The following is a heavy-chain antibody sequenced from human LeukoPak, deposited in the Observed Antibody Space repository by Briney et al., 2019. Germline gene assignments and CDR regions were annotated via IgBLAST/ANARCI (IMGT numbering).Heavy chain of an antibody. CDR3: ARDLPPTTYHYDSSGYSTTFDP. Sequence: ASVKVSCKASGYTFTSYAMNWVRQAPGQGLEWMGWINTNTGNPTYAQGFTGRFVFSLDTSVSTAYLQVSSLKAEDTAVYYCARDLPPTTYHYDSSGYSTTFDPWGQGTLVTVSS. J-gene: IGHJ5*02. D-gene: IGHD3-22*01. V-gene: IGHV7-4-1*02. CDR2: INTNTGNP. CDR1: GYTFTSYA.